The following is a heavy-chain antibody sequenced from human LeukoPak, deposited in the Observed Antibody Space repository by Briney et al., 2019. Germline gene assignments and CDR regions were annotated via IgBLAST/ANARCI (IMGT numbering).Heavy chain of an antibody. D-gene: IGHD3-22*01. V-gene: IGHV3-20*01. CDR2: INWNGGST. Sequence: PGGSLRLSCAASGFTFDDYGMSWVRQAPGKGLEWVSGINWNGGSTGYADSVKGRFTISRDNAKNSLYLQMNSLRAEDTALYHCARVSGYYDSSGYYDYWGQGTLVTVSS. CDR1: GFTFDDYG. J-gene: IGHJ4*02. CDR3: ARVSGYYDSSGYYDY.